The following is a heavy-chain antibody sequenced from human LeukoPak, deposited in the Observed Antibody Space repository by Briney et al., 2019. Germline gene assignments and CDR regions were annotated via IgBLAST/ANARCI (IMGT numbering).Heavy chain of an antibody. D-gene: IGHD1-7*01. Sequence: ASVTVSCKVSGYTLTAFSMHWVRQAPGKGLEWIGGFDPEDGETIYAEKFQGRITMTEDTSTDTVYMELSSLRPEDTAVYYCATIQPGYDRNYPPSYYFDYWGQGTLVTVSS. CDR1: GYTLTAFS. V-gene: IGHV1-24*01. CDR2: FDPEDGET. J-gene: IGHJ4*02. CDR3: ATIQPGYDRNYPPSYYFDY.